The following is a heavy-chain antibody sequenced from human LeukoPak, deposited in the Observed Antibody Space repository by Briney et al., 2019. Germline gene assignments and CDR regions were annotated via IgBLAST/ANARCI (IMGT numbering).Heavy chain of an antibody. CDR1: GGSISSYY. CDR2: IYYSGST. D-gene: IGHD1-20*01. Sequence: SETLSLTCTVSGGSISSYYWSWIRQPPGKGLEWIGYIYYSGSTNYNPSLKSRVTISVDTSKNQFSLKLSSVTAADTAVYYCARDGITGTTFGYWGQGTLVTVSS. V-gene: IGHV4-59*01. CDR3: ARDGITGTTFGY. J-gene: IGHJ4*02.